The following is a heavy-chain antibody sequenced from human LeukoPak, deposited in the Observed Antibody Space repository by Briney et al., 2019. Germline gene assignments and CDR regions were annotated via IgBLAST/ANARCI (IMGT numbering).Heavy chain of an antibody. CDR3: TRDRSRAEDD. CDR1: GFTFSGHW. CDR2: INPGGSDK. D-gene: IGHD1-14*01. J-gene: IGHJ4*02. V-gene: IGHV3-7*01. Sequence: PGGALRLSCAASGFTFSGHWMSWVRQAPGKGLEWVANINPGGSDKYYLDSVKGRFTISRENANNLLYLQMNSLRGEDTAVYYCTRDRSRAEDDWGQGTLVT.